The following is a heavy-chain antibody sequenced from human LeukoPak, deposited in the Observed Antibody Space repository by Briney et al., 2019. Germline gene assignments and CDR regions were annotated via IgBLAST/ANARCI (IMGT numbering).Heavy chain of an antibody. CDR2: INHSGST. Sequence: SETLSLTRAVYGGSFSGYYWSWIRQPPGKGLEWIGEINHSGSTNYNPSLKSRVTISVDTSKNQFSLKLSSVTAADTAVYYCARGRMIYCSSTSCAMIGDYWGQGTLVTVSS. V-gene: IGHV4-34*01. CDR3: ARGRMIYCSSTSCAMIGDY. CDR1: GGSFSGYY. J-gene: IGHJ4*02. D-gene: IGHD2-2*01.